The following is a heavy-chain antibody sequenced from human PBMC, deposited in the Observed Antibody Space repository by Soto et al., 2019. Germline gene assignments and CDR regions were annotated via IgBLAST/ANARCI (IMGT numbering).Heavy chain of an antibody. D-gene: IGHD3-9*01. Sequence: PGGSLRLSCAASGFTFSSYAMSWVRQAPGKGLEWVSAISGSGGSTYYADSVKGRFTISRDNSKNTLYLQMNSLRAEDTAVYYCAKPAATYYHIFLGSWFDTWGQGTLVTVSS. CDR3: AKPAATYYHIFLGSWFDT. CDR2: ISGSGGST. J-gene: IGHJ5*02. CDR1: GFTFSSYA. V-gene: IGHV3-23*01.